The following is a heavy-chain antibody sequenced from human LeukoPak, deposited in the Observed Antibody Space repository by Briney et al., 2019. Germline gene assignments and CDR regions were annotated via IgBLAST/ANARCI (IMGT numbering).Heavy chain of an antibody. CDR2: VYPTGST. V-gene: IGHV4-4*07. Sequence: SETLSLTCTVSGASISSDYWSWIRRPAGKGLEWIGRVYPTGSTNFSPSLKNRVTMSIDTSKNQFSLNLSSVTAADTAVYYCARLGGTNWYNWFDPWGQGTLVTVSS. CDR1: GASISSDY. D-gene: IGHD1-1*01. CDR3: ARLGGTNWYNWFDP. J-gene: IGHJ5*02.